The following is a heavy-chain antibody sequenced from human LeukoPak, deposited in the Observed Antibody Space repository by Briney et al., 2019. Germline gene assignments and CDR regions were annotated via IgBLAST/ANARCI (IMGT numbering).Heavy chain of an antibody. CDR3: VKGPYCVRNSCYNHIWDY. J-gene: IGHJ4*02. D-gene: IGHD2-21*01. Sequence: GGSLRLSCAASGFTFSSYAMHWVRQAPGKGLEYVSTISNSGGITDYTDSVKGRFTISRDNSKNTLYLQMSSLRPEDTAIYYCVKGPYCVRNSCYNHIWDYWGQGTLVTVSS. V-gene: IGHV3-64D*06. CDR1: GFTFSSYA. CDR2: ISNSGGIT.